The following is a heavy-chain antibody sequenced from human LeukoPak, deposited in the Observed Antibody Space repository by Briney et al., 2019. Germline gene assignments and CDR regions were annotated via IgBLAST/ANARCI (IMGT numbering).Heavy chain of an antibody. CDR3: ARSGHSGSYLSAFDI. J-gene: IGHJ3*02. D-gene: IGHD1-26*01. Sequence: SETLSLTCAVSGASITSSNWWSWVRQPPGKGLEWIGEIYHSGSTNYNPSLKSRVTISVDKSKNQFSLKLSSVTAADTAVYYCARSGHSGSYLSAFDIWGQGTMVTVSS. V-gene: IGHV4-4*02. CDR1: GASITSSNW. CDR2: IYHSGST.